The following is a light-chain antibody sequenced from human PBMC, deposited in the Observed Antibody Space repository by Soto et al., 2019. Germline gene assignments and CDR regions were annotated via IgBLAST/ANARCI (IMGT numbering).Light chain of an antibody. CDR3: QQYGSSIT. J-gene: IGKJ5*01. CDR2: GAS. Sequence: ILLTQSPGNLSMSPGERATLSCRASRSVSSSYLAWYQQKPGQAPRLLIYGASSRATGIPDRFSGSGSGTDFTPTISRLEPEDFAVYYCQQYGSSITFGQGTRMEIK. CDR1: RSVSSSY. V-gene: IGKV3-20*01.